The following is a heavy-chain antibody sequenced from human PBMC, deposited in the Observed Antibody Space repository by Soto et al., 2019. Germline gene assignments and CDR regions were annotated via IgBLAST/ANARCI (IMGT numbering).Heavy chain of an antibody. D-gene: IGHD3-3*01. CDR1: GYTFTGYD. J-gene: IGHJ5*02. Sequence: ASVKVSCKASGYTFTGYDINWVRQATGQGLGWMGWMNPNSGNTGYAQKFQGRVTMTRNTSISTAYMELSSLRSEDTAVYYCARGPHYDFWSGYYHNWFDPWGQGTLVTV. V-gene: IGHV1-8*01. CDR3: ARGPHYDFWSGYYHNWFDP. CDR2: MNPNSGNT.